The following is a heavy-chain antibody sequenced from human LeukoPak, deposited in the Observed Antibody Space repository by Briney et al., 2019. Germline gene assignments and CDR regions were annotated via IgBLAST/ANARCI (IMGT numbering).Heavy chain of an antibody. J-gene: IGHJ4*02. Sequence: SETLSLTCTVSGGSISTNSYYWGWIRQPPGKGLEWIGEIYYSGSTNYNPSLKSRVTISVDTSKNQFSLKLNSVTAADTAVYYRARQGSSDWYYYFDYWGQGTLVTVSS. CDR3: ARQGSSDWYYYFDY. CDR1: GGSISTNSYY. D-gene: IGHD6-19*01. CDR2: IYYSGST. V-gene: IGHV4-61*05.